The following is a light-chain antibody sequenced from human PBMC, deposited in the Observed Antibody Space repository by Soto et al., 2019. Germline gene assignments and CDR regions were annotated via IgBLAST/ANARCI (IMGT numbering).Light chain of an antibody. CDR3: SSYTRTGSYV. CDR2: EVT. Sequence: QSALTQPASVSGSPGQSITISCTGTSSDVGGYNYVAWYQQHPGKAPKVMIYEVTNRPSGVSNRFSGSKSGNTASLIISGLQAEDEADYYCSSYTRTGSYVFGTGTKVTVL. CDR1: SSDVGGYNY. V-gene: IGLV2-14*01. J-gene: IGLJ1*01.